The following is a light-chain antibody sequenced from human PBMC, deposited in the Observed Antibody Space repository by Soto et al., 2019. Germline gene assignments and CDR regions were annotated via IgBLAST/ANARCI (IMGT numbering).Light chain of an antibody. Sequence: EIVMTQSPATLSVSPGERATLSCRASQSVSSNLAWYQQKPGQAHRLLIYGASTRATGLPDRFSVSGSGTEFTLDISSLQYEDFEVYYCQQYNNWPPRAWTFGQGTKVEIK. CDR3: QQYNNWPPRAWT. CDR1: QSVSSN. V-gene: IGKV3-15*01. J-gene: IGKJ1*01. CDR2: GAS.